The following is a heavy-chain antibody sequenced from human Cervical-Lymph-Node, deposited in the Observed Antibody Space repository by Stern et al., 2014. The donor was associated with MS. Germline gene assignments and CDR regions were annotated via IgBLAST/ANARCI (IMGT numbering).Heavy chain of an antibody. D-gene: IGHD5-18*01. CDR1: GFTFDDYA. CDR3: AKDKGRGYSYGYGGYYYYGMDV. Sequence: EVQLVESGGGLVQPGRSLRLSCAASGFTFDDYAMHWVRQAPGKGLEWVSGISWNRGSIGYADSVKGRFTISRDNAKNSLYLQMNSLRAEDTALYYCAKDKGRGYSYGYGGYYYYGMDVWGQGTTVTVSS. J-gene: IGHJ6*02. CDR2: ISWNRGSI. V-gene: IGHV3-9*01.